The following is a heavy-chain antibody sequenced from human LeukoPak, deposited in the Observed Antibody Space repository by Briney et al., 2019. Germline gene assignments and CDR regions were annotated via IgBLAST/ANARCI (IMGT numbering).Heavy chain of an antibody. CDR1: GYTFTGYY. CDR2: INPNSGGT. J-gene: IGHJ4*02. D-gene: IGHD6-13*01. Sequence: GASVKVSCKASGYTFTGYYMHWVRRAPGQGLEWMGWINPNSGGTNYAQKFQGRVTMTRDTSISTAYMELSRLRSDDTAVYYCARDRGYSSSWYYFDYWGQGTLVTVSS. CDR3: ARDRGYSSSWYYFDY. V-gene: IGHV1-2*02.